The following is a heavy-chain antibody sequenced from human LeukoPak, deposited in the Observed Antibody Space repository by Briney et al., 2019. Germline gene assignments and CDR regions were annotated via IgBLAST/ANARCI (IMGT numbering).Heavy chain of an antibody. J-gene: IGHJ3*01. D-gene: IGHD1-26*01. V-gene: IGHV5-51*01. CDR2: IYPGDSGP. Sequence: GESLKVSCKVSGYSFTSYCIGWVRQMPGKGLEWMGIIYPGDSGPTYSPSFQGQVTISVDKSINTAYLQWSSLQASDTAMYYCGMSGDRVPLQDDVFDVWGQGTMVTVST. CDR3: GMSGDRVPLQDDVFDV. CDR1: GYSFTSYC.